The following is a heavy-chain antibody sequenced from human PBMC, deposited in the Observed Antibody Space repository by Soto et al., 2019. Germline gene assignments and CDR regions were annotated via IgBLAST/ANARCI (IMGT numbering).Heavy chain of an antibody. D-gene: IGHD3-9*01. CDR2: IYHSGST. J-gene: IGHJ4*02. CDR1: GGSINNNYYY. Sequence: SETLSLTCSVSGGSINNNYYYWGWVRQPPGKGLEWIGYIYHSGSTYYNPSLKSRVTISVDRSKNQFSLQLSSVTAADTAVYYCAREGYYDILTGSFDYWGQGTLVTVSS. CDR3: AREGYYDILTGSFDY. V-gene: IGHV4-30-2*01.